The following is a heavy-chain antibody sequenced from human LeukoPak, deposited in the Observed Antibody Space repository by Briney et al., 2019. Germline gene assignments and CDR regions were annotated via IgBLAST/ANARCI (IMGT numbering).Heavy chain of an antibody. CDR1: GFTFSSYG. Sequence: PGRSLRLSCAASGFTFSSYGMHWVRQAPGKGLEWVAVISYDGSNKYYADSVKGRFTISRDNSKNTLYLQMNSLRAEDTAVYYCAKDLNPLTGYGDYWGQGTLVTVSS. CDR2: ISYDGSNK. CDR3: AKDLNPLTGYGDY. V-gene: IGHV3-30*18. J-gene: IGHJ4*02. D-gene: IGHD3-9*01.